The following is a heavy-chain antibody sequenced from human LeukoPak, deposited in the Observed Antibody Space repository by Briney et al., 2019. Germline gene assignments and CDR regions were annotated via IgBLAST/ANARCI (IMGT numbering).Heavy chain of an antibody. D-gene: IGHD5-24*01. CDR3: ARAPDGYNAFDL. V-gene: IGHV3-23*01. Sequence: GGSLRLSCAASGFTFSSYAMSWVRQAPGKGLEWVSAISGSGGSTYCADSVKGRFTISRDNAKNSLFLQMNSLRAEDTAVYYCARAPDGYNAFDLWGQGTMVTVSS. J-gene: IGHJ3*01. CDR1: GFTFSSYA. CDR2: ISGSGGST.